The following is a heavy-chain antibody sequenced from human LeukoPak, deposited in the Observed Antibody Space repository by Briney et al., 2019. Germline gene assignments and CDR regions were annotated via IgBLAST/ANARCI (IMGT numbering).Heavy chain of an antibody. V-gene: IGHV4-59*02. Sequence: PSETLSLTCTISGGSVSNYYWSWIRQSPGKGLEWIGYIYYTETSYNPSLKSRVTISADTSKNQFSLKLYSVTAADTAVYYCATRKLGNDYWGQGTLVTVSS. J-gene: IGHJ4*02. CDR1: GGSVSNYY. CDR3: ATRKLGNDY. D-gene: IGHD7-27*01. CDR2: IYYTET.